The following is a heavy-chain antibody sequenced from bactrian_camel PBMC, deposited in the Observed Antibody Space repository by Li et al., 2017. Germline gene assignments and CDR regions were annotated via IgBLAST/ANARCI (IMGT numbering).Heavy chain of an antibody. V-gene: IGHV3S1*01. D-gene: IGHD6*01. Sequence: QVQLVESGGGSVQAGESLRLSCAASGSIGGSTSMGWFRQAPGKEREGVAAIRRDGGETWYTASVKGRFTISRDSAKNTVYLQMNNLQPEDTATYYCAEGRGSRGEHCYSLNYWGQGTQVTVSS. CDR2: IRRDGGET. J-gene: IGHJ4*01. CDR3: AEGRGSRGEHCYSLNY. CDR1: GSIGGSTS.